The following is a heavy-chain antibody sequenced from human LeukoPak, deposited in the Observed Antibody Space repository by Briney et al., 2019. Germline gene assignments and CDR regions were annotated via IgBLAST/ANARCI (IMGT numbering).Heavy chain of an antibody. D-gene: IGHD3-10*02. CDR1: GFTFSSYE. V-gene: IGHV3-48*03. CDR2: ISSSGSTI. CDR3: AELGITMIGGV. J-gene: IGHJ6*04. Sequence: GGSLRPSCAASGFTFSSYEMNWVRQAPGKGLEWVSYISSSGSTIYYADSVKGRCTISRDNAKNSLYLQMNSLRAEDTAVYYCAELGITMIGGVWGKGTTVTISS.